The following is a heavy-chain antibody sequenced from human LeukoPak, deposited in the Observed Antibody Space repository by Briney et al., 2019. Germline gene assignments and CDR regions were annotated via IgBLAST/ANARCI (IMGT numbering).Heavy chain of an antibody. CDR1: AGSLTSHY. CDR2: INHSGRT. D-gene: IGHD3-16*01. V-gene: IGHV4-34*01. J-gene: IGHJ2*01. Sequence: PSETLSLTCAVDAGSLTSHYRGSVRQPPGKGLEWLGEINHSGRTNYNPSLKSRVTISVDSSKNQFSLRLSFVTAADTAVYYCATTLGDCRLRTCPERYCDLWGRGTLVTVSS. CDR3: ATTLGDCRLRTCPERYCDL.